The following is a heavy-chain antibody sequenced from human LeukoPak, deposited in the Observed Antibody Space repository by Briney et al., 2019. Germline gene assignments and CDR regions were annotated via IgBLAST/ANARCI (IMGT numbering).Heavy chain of an antibody. V-gene: IGHV4-31*03. J-gene: IGHJ4*02. CDR1: GASISRGGDY. CDR3: ARVPIIRGVIED. Sequence: SETLSLTCPVPGASISRGGDYWSWIRQPPGKGLEWIGYIYDSGSTYYNPSLKSRVTISADTSKNQFSLKLSSVTAADTAVFYCARVPIIRGVIEDWGQGTLVSVSS. D-gene: IGHD3-10*01. CDR2: IYDSGST.